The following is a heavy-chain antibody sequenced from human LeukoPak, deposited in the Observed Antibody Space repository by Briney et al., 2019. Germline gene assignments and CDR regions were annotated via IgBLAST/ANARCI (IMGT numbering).Heavy chain of an antibody. CDR2: INSDGSST. D-gene: IGHD4-17*01. Sequence: GRSLRLSCAASGFTFSSYAMHWVRQAPGKGLVWVSRINSDGSSTSYADSVKGRFTISRDNAKNTLYLQMNSLRAEDTAVYYCARGSYDYGDYELGYWGQGTLVTVSS. CDR1: GFTFSSYA. J-gene: IGHJ4*02. V-gene: IGHV3-74*01. CDR3: ARGSYDYGDYELGY.